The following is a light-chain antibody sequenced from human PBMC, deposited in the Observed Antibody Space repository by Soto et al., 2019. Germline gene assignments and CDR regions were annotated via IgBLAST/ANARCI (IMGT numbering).Light chain of an antibody. J-gene: IGKJ4*01. CDR2: DAS. CDR1: QTVRNNC. Sequence: EFVLTQSPGTLSLSPGERATLSCRASQTVRNNCLAWYQQKPGQAPRLLIYDASSRATGIPDRSSGGGSGTDFTLTISRLEPEDFAVYYCQQFSSYPLTFGGGTKVDIK. V-gene: IGKV3-20*01. CDR3: QQFSSYPLT.